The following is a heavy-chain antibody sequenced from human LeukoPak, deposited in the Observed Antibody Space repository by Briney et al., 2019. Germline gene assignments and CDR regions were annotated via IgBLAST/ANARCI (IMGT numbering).Heavy chain of an antibody. V-gene: IGHV3-48*02. CDR2: ITSGSGTI. Sequence: PGGSLRPSCGASGFTFSSYSMNWVRQAPGEGLEWLSYITSGSGTIYYADSVKGRFTISRDNAKNSLYLQMNSLRDEDTAVYYCARDSSHDYWGQGTLVTVS. CDR3: ARDSSHDY. D-gene: IGHD6-6*01. CDR1: GFTFSSYS. J-gene: IGHJ4*02.